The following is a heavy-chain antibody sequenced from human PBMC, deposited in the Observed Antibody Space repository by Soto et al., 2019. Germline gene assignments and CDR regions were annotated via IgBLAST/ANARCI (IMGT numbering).Heavy chain of an antibody. CDR2: IKSKTDGGAT. CDR1: GLSVTDSW. Sequence: LRLSCAASGLSVTDSWVNWVRQAPGKGLEWVGRIKSKTDGGATDYAAPVKGRFNISRDDSKNMVYLQLNRLKYEDTGVYYCTTCDGQKSTCKHWCDTWRKGTRGTVAS. D-gene: IGHD2-21*01. J-gene: IGHJ5*02. CDR3: TTCDGQKSTCKHWCDT. V-gene: IGHV3-15*01.